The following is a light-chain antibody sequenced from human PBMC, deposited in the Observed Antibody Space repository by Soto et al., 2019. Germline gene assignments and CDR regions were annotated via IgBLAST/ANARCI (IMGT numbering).Light chain of an antibody. V-gene: IGLV1-40*01. CDR3: QSYDSSLSGWV. J-gene: IGLJ3*02. Sequence: QSVLAQPPSVSGAPGQRSTISCTGSSSNIGAGYGVHWYQQLPGTAPKLLIYGNSNRPSGVPDRFSGSKSGTSASLAITGLQAEDEADYHCQSYDSSLSGWVFGGGTKVTVL. CDR1: SSNIGAGYG. CDR2: GNS.